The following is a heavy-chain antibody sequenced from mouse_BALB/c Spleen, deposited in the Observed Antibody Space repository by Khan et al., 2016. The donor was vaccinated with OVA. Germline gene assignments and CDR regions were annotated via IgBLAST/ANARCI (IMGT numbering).Heavy chain of an antibody. CDR3: TRSTFAY. CDR2: IDPKTGVT. J-gene: IGHJ3*01. Sequence: QVRLQQSGAELVRPGASVTLSCKASGYTFPDYELHWVKQTPVHDLEWIGVIDPKTGVTAYNQKFKGKATLTADKSSSTAYMELRSLTSEDSAVYYCTRSTFAYWGQGTLVTVSA. CDR1: GYTFPDYE. V-gene: IGHV1-15*01.